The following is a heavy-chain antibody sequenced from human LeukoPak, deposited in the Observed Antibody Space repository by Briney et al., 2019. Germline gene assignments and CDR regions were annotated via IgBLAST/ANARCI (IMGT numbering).Heavy chain of an antibody. CDR2: ISRSGSTI. CDR1: GFTFSDYY. V-gene: IGHV3-11*01. D-gene: IGHD3-22*01. CDR3: ARASDYYDSSGTNYYYYYMDV. Sequence: GGSLRLSCATSGFTFSDYYMTWIRPAQGRGLEWLSYISRSGSTIYYADSVKGRFTISRDNAKNSLYLQMDSLRADDTAVYYCARASDYYDSSGTNYYYYYMDVWGNGTTVTVSS. J-gene: IGHJ6*03.